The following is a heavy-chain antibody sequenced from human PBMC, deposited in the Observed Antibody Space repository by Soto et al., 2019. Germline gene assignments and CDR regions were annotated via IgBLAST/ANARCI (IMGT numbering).Heavy chain of an antibody. CDR3: AGGPLGYDFWSGSPQYFDY. Sequence: QVQLVQSGAEVKKPGSSVKVSCKASGGTFSSYAISWVRQAPGQGLEWMGGIIPIFGTANYAQKFQGRVAITADESTSTAYMELSSLRSEDKAVYYCAGGPLGYDFWSGSPQYFDYWGQGTLVTVSS. J-gene: IGHJ4*02. V-gene: IGHV1-69*12. CDR2: IIPIFGTA. CDR1: GGTFSSYA. D-gene: IGHD3-3*01.